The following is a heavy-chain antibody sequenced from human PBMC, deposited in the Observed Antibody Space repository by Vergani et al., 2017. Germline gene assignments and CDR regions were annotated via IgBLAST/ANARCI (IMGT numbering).Heavy chain of an antibody. CDR3: ARHSRAHCVSTSCYWPLPLRY. J-gene: IGHJ4*02. D-gene: IGHD2-2*01. Sequence: QVQLQESGPGLVKPSQTLSLTCTVSGGSFSTGGQSWTWLRQSAGKGLEWIGRIYTSGATNYNPSLRSRAIMSVDASKKQFSLNLTSVTAADTAMYYCARHSRAHCVSTSCYWPLPLRYWGQGALVTVSS. CDR1: GGSFSTGGQS. CDR2: IYTSGAT. V-gene: IGHV4-61*02.